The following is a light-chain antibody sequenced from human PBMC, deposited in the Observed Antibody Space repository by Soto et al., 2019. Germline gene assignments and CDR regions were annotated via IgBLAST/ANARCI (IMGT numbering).Light chain of an antibody. J-gene: IGKJ1*01. Sequence: EIVLTQSPDTLSLSPGERATLSCRASQSGSSSYLAWYQQRPGQPPRLLIYGVFTRADDIPDRFSGSGSGTDFTLTISSLQPEDFAVYCCQHYGYPQWTFGQGTKVDIK. CDR1: QSGSSSY. CDR2: GVF. CDR3: QHYGYPQWT. V-gene: IGKV3-20*01.